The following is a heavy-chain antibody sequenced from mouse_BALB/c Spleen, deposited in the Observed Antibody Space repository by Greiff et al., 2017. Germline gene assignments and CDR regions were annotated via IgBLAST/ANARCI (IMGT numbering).Heavy chain of an antibody. CDR3: ARGGNYDGAWFAY. Sequence: EVKLQESGGGLVKPGGSLKLSCAASGFTFSSYAMSWVRQSPEKRLEWVAEISSGGSYTYYPDTVTGRFTISRDNAKNTLYLEMSSLRSEDTAMYYCARGGNYDGAWFAYWGQGTLVTVSA. J-gene: IGHJ3*01. V-gene: IGHV5-9-4*01. CDR1: GFTFSSYA. CDR2: ISSGGSYT. D-gene: IGHD2-4*01.